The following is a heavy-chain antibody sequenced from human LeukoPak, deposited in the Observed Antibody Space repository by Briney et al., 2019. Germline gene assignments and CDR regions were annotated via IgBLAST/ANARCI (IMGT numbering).Heavy chain of an antibody. J-gene: IGHJ6*02. D-gene: IGHD3-10*01. CDR1: GGSFSGDY. CDR3: ARGLCGSGGCNYNYYGMDV. CDR2: INHSGST. Sequence: SETLSLTCAVYGGSFSGDYWSWIRQPPGKGLEWIGDINHSGSTNYNPSLKSRVTMSEDTSKNQFSLKLSSVTAADTAVYYCARGLCGSGGCNYNYYGMDVWGQGTTVTVSS. V-gene: IGHV4-34*01.